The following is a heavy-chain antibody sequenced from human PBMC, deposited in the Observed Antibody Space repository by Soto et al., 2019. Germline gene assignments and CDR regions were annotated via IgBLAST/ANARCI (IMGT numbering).Heavy chain of an antibody. CDR2: IYYSGST. CDR1: GGSISSYY. V-gene: IGHV4-59*01. Sequence: QVQLQESGPGLVKPSETLSLTCTVSGGSISSYYWSWIRQPPGKGLEWIGYIYYSGSTNYNPSLKSRVTISVDTSKNQFSLKLSSVTAADTAVYYCAGRGDSSGYPDYWGQRTLVTVSS. J-gene: IGHJ4*02. D-gene: IGHD3-22*01. CDR3: AGRGDSSGYPDY.